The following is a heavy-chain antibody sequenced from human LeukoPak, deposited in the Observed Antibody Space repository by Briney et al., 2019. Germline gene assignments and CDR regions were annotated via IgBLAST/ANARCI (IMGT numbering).Heavy chain of an antibody. D-gene: IGHD2-15*01. V-gene: IGHV4-34*01. CDR2: INHSGST. CDR1: GVSFSNYY. Sequence: SETLSPTCVVYGVSFSNYYWNWIRQTPGKGLEWIGEINHSGSTNYNPSLKSRVTMSVDMSKNQFSLTLNSLTAADTAVYFRSRGGIDLTTPFGDYWGQGTLVTVSS. J-gene: IGHJ4*02. CDR3: SRGGIDLTTPFGDY.